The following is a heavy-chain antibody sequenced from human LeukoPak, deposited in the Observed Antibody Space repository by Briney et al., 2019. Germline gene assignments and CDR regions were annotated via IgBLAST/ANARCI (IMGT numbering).Heavy chain of an antibody. Sequence: SETLSLTCIVSGGSISSSSQYWGWVRQPPGKGLEWIGSIYYSGITYYNPSLKSRVTISVDTSKNQFSLTLSSVTAADTAVYYCARPTTRGRSWFDPWGQGTLATVSS. V-gene: IGHV4-39*01. CDR3: ARPTTRGRSWFDP. CDR1: GGSISSSSQY. D-gene: IGHD1-14*01. J-gene: IGHJ5*02. CDR2: IYYSGIT.